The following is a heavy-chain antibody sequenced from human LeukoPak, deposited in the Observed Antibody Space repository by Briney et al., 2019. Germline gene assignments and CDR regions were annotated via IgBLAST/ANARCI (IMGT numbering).Heavy chain of an antibody. CDR2: IKSKTDGGTT. V-gene: IGHV3-15*01. CDR1: GFTFSNAW. J-gene: IGHJ4*02. D-gene: IGHD3-9*01. CDR3: TTAFPGLLRYFDWLLTNPDY. Sequence: GGSLRLSCAASGFTFSNAWMSWVRQAPGKGLEWVGRIKSKTDGGTTDYAAPVKSRFTIPRDDSKNTLYLQMNSLKTEDTAVYYCTTAFPGLLRYFDWLLTNPDYWGQGTLVTVSS.